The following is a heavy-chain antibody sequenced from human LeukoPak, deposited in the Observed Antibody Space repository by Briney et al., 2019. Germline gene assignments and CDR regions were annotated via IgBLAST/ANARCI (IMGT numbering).Heavy chain of an antibody. J-gene: IGHJ5*02. CDR1: GDSISSHY. Sequence: SETLSLTCTVSGDSISSHYWSWIRQPPGKGLEWIGYIYNSGGTNYNPSLKSRVTISIDTSKNQFSLKLSSVTAADTAVYYCARGLYSSVSWFDPWGQGTLVTVSS. V-gene: IGHV4-59*11. CDR2: IYNSGGT. D-gene: IGHD6-19*01. CDR3: ARGLYSSVSWFDP.